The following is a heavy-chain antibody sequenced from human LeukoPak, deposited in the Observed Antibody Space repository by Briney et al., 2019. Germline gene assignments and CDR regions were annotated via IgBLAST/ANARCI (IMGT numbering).Heavy chain of an antibody. Sequence: ASVTVSCEASGGTFSSYAISWVRQAPGQGLEWMGGIIPIFGTANYAQKFQGRVTITADESTSTAYMELSSLRSEDTAVYYCARGIAAAGPGYYYYYMDVWGKGTTVTVSS. CDR2: IIPIFGTA. D-gene: IGHD6-13*01. J-gene: IGHJ6*03. CDR3: ARGIAAAGPGYYYYYMDV. CDR1: GGTFSSYA. V-gene: IGHV1-69*13.